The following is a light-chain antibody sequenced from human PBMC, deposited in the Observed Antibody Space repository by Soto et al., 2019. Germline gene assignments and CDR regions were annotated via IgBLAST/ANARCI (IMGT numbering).Light chain of an antibody. CDR1: QGISNY. J-gene: IGKJ3*01. CDR3: QKYNSSPPFT. V-gene: IGKV1-27*01. Sequence: DIQMTQSPSSLSASVGDRVTITCRASQGISNYWAWYQQKPGKIPHLLIYAASTLQSGVPSRFSSSGSGTDFTLTSSSLQPEDVATYYCQKYNSSPPFTFGPGTRVDIK. CDR2: AAS.